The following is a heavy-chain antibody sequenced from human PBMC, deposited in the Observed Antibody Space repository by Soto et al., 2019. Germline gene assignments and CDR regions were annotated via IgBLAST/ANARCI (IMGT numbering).Heavy chain of an antibody. J-gene: IGHJ4*02. V-gene: IGHV3-33*01. Sequence: QVQLVESGGGVVQPGRSLRLSCAASGFTFSSYGMHWVRQAPGKGLEWVAVIWYDGSNKYYADSVKGRFTISRDNSKNTLYLQMNSLRAEDTAVYYCARERAQWLEGGRYFDYWGQGTLVTVSS. CDR2: IWYDGSNK. CDR3: ARERAQWLEGGRYFDY. D-gene: IGHD6-19*01. CDR1: GFTFSSYG.